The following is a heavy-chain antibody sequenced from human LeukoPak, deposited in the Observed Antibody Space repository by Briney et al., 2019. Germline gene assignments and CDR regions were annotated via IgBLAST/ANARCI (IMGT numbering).Heavy chain of an antibody. CDR1: GYTFTSCW. D-gene: IGHD5-24*01. Sequence: GESLKISCKGSGYTFTSCWIGWVRQMPGKGLEWMGIISPGDSDIRCSPSFQGQVTISADKSISTAYLQWSSLKASDTAMYYCARRAQMAFEYWGQGTLVTVSS. CDR3: ARRAQMAFEY. CDR2: ISPGDSDI. V-gene: IGHV5-51*01. J-gene: IGHJ4*02.